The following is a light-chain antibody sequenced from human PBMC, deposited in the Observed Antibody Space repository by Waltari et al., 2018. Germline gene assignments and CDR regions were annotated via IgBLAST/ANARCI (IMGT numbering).Light chain of an antibody. CDR3: CSYTTTTTVV. CDR1: SSDVGGYNF. CDR2: EFT. Sequence: QSALTQPASVSGSPGQSITISCTGTSSDVGGYNFVSWYQQHPGKAPKLMIYEFTNRPSGVSNRFSGSKSGNTASLTISGLLAEDEADYYCCSYTTTTTVVFGGGTKLTVL. V-gene: IGLV2-14*01. J-gene: IGLJ3*02.